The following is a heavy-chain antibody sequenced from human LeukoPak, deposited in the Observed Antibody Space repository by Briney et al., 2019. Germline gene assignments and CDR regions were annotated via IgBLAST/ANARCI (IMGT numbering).Heavy chain of an antibody. V-gene: IGHV4-59*08. D-gene: IGHD6-19*01. Sequence: SETLSLTCTLSGGSINSYYWSWLRQPPGKGLEWIGYIYYSGSTNYNPSLKSRVTISVDTSKNQFSLKLSSVTAADTAVYYCARQIPDPVVAGTGCFDPWGQGTLVTVSS. CDR1: GGSINSYY. J-gene: IGHJ5*02. CDR2: IYYSGST. CDR3: ARQIPDPVVAGTGCFDP.